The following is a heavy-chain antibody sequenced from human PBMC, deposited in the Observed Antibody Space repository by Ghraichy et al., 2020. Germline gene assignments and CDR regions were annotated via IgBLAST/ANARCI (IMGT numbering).Heavy chain of an antibody. J-gene: IGHJ4*02. D-gene: IGHD3-22*01. CDR2: IYYSGST. CDR3: ARGLRIWSEGYDSSGYFL. Sequence: SETLSLTCTVSGGSISSGDYYWSWIRQPPGKGLEWIGYIYYSGSTYYNPSLKSRVTISVDTSKNQFSLKLSSVTAADTAVYYCARGLRIWSEGYDSSGYFLWGQGTLVTVSS. CDR1: GGSISSGDYY. V-gene: IGHV4-30-4*01.